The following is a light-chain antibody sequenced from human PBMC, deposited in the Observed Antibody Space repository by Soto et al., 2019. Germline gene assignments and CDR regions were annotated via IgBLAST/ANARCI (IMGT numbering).Light chain of an antibody. J-gene: IGLJ2*01. CDR3: SSYTSDSHLV. CDR2: EVS. V-gene: IGLV2-14*01. Sequence: QSALTQPASVSGSPGQSITISCTGISSDVGGYNYVSWFQQHPGKAPKLMIYEVSNRPSGVSDRFSGSKSGYTASLTISGLQAEDEADYYCSSYTSDSHLVFVGGTKVTVL. CDR1: SSDVGGYNY.